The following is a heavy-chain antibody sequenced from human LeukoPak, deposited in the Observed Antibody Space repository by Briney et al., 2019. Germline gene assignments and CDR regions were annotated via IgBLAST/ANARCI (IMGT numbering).Heavy chain of an antibody. Sequence: ASVKVSFTASGYTFTIYGISWVRQAPGQGLEWVGWISAYNGNTNYSQKLQGRVTMTTDTSTSTAYMELRSLRSDDTAVYYCARDGSVTTSYYYYGMDVWGQGTTVTVSS. CDR1: GYTFTIYG. J-gene: IGHJ6*02. V-gene: IGHV1-18*01. CDR3: ARDGSVTTSYYYYGMDV. D-gene: IGHD4-4*01. CDR2: ISAYNGNT.